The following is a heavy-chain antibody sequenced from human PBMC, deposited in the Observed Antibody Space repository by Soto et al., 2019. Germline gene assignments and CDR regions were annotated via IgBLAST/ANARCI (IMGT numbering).Heavy chain of an antibody. CDR2: IYHSGST. CDR3: ARGTTVVTPEGAFDI. CDR1: GGSISSGGYS. Sequence: PSETLSLTCAVSGGSISSGGYSWSWIRQPPGKGLEWIGYIYHSGSTYYNPSLKSRVTISVDRSKNQFSLKLSSVTAADTAVYYCARGTTVVTPEGAFDIWGQGTMVTVSS. V-gene: IGHV4-30-2*01. J-gene: IGHJ3*02. D-gene: IGHD4-17*01.